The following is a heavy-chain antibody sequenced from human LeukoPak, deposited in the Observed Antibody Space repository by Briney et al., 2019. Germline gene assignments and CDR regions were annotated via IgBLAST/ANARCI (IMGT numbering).Heavy chain of an antibody. V-gene: IGHV1-69*13. D-gene: IGHD6-13*01. CDR3: ARDLRIAAAENWFDP. Sequence: ASVKVSCKASGGTFSSYAISWVRQAPGQGLEWMGGIIPIFGTANYAQKFQGRVTITADESTSTAYMELSSLRSEDTAVYYCARDLRIAAAENWFDPWGQGTLVTVSS. CDR2: IIPIFGTA. J-gene: IGHJ5*02. CDR1: GGTFSSYA.